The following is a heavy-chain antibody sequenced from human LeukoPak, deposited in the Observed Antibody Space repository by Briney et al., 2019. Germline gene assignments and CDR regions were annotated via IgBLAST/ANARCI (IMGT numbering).Heavy chain of an antibody. V-gene: IGHV3-48*03. Sequence: PGGSLRLSCAASGFTFSSYEMNWVRQAPGKGLERVSYISNSGGTNYYADSVKGRFTISRDNAKNTLYLQMNSLRAEDTAVYYCAKYKRSGVYYFDYWGQGTLVTVSS. CDR3: AKYKRSGVYYFDY. CDR2: ISNSGGTN. CDR1: GFTFSSYE. J-gene: IGHJ4*02. D-gene: IGHD1-1*01.